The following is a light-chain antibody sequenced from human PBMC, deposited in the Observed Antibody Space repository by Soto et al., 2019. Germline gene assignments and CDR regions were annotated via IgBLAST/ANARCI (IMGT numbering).Light chain of an antibody. Sequence: QSVLTQPPSVSGAPGQRVTISCTGSSSNIGAGYDVHWYQQLPGTAPKLLIYGNSNRPSGVPDRFSGSKSGTSASLAITGLQAEDEADYYSQSYDSILSGGYVFGTGTKVTVL. V-gene: IGLV1-40*01. J-gene: IGLJ1*01. CDR2: GNS. CDR1: SSNIGAGYD. CDR3: QSYDSILSGGYV.